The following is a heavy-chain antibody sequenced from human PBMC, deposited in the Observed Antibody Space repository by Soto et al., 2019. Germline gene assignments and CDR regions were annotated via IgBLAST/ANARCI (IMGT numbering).Heavy chain of an antibody. CDR3: ARDHGSSWDNLHNWFDP. V-gene: IGHV1-3*01. D-gene: IGHD6-13*01. Sequence: ASVKVSCKASGYTFTSYAMHWVRQAPGQRLEWIGWINAGNGNTKYSQKFQGRVTITRDTSASTAYMELSSLRSEDTAMYYCARDHGSSWDNLHNWFDPLGQGTLVTVSS. CDR1: GYTFTSYA. CDR2: INAGNGNT. J-gene: IGHJ5*02.